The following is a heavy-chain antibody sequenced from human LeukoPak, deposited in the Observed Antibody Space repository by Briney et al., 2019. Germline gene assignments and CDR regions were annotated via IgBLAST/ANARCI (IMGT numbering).Heavy chain of an antibody. J-gene: IGHJ4*02. Sequence: PGGSLRLSCAASGFTFSSYAMSWVRQAPGKGLEWVSAISGSDGTTYYADSVKGRFTISRDNSKNTLYLQMDSLRAEDTAVYYCARGDLTGYFTDYWGQGSLVTVSS. V-gene: IGHV3-23*01. D-gene: IGHD3-9*01. CDR2: ISGSDGTT. CDR1: GFTFSSYA. CDR3: ARGDLTGYFTDY.